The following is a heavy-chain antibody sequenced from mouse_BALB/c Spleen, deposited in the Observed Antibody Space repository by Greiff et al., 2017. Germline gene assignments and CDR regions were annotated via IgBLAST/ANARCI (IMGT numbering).Heavy chain of an antibody. CDR2: IYPGSGST. Sequence: LKQPGSELVRPGASVKLSCKASGYTFTSYWMHWVKQRPGQGLEWIGNIYPGSGSTNYDEKFKSKATLTVDTSSSTAYMQLSSLTSEDSAVYYCTKYRQYAMDYWGQGTSVTVSS. V-gene: IGHV1S22*01. CDR3: TKYRQYAMDY. J-gene: IGHJ4*01. CDR1: GYTFTSYW. D-gene: IGHD2-10*02.